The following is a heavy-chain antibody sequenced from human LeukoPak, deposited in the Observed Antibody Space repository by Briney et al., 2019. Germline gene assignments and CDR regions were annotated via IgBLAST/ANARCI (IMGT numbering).Heavy chain of an antibody. CDR2: IIPILGIA. D-gene: IGHD6-19*01. J-gene: IGHJ4*02. CDR3: ARGPKQWLVFDY. Sequence: GASVKVSCKASGGTFSSYAISWVRQAPGQGLEWMGRIIPILGIANYAQKFQGRVTITADKSTSTAYMELSSLRSEDTAVYYCARGPKQWLVFDYWGQGTLVTVSS. CDR1: GGTFSSYA. V-gene: IGHV1-69*04.